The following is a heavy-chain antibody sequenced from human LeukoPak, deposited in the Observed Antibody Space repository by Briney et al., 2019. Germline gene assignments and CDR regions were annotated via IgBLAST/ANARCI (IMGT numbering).Heavy chain of an antibody. CDR1: GFTFSNYW. CDR3: ARGYCTNGVCYTGDAFDI. Sequence: GGSLRLSCAVSGFTFSNYWMSWVRQAPAKGLEWVAYINQDGSERYYVDSMEGRFTISRDNAEKSLFLQMNNLRVEDTALYYCARGYCTNGVCYTGDAFDIWGQGTMVTVSS. J-gene: IGHJ3*02. V-gene: IGHV3-7*01. CDR2: INQDGSER. D-gene: IGHD2-8*01.